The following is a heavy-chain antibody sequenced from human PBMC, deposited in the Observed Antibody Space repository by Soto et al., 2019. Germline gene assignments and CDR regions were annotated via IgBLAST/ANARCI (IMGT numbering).Heavy chain of an antibody. Sequence: SETLSLTCTVSGGSISSYYWSWIRQPPGKGLEWIGYIYYSGSTNYNPSLKSRVTISVDTSKNQFSLKLSSVTAADTAVYYCAREVRMEVHDSSGPGFDPWGQGTLVTV. CDR1: GGSISSYY. CDR3: AREVRMEVHDSSGPGFDP. CDR2: IYYSGST. D-gene: IGHD3-22*01. J-gene: IGHJ5*02. V-gene: IGHV4-59*01.